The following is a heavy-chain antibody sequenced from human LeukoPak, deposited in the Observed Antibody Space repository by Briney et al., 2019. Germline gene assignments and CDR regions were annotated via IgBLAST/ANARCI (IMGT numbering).Heavy chain of an antibody. J-gene: IGHJ4*02. V-gene: IGHV4-4*07. CDR1: GASISSYY. Sequence: SETLSLTCSVSGASISSYYWSWIRQPAGKGLEWIGRIYTSGNTNCNPSLKSRVTISVDTSKNQFSLKLSSVTAADTAVYYCARGVAYTYYYDSSGYYPGIWDYWGQGTLVTVSS. CDR2: IYTSGNT. CDR3: ARGVAYTYYYDSSGYYPGIWDY. D-gene: IGHD3-22*01.